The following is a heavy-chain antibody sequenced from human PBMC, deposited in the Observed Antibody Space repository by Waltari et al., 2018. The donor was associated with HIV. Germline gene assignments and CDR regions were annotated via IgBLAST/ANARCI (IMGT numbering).Heavy chain of an antibody. CDR2: IIPYFGFA. D-gene: IGHD1-26*01. CDR3: ARGTFYDDEVGAHRYRPFDA. Sequence: QVRLVQSGPEVKRTGSSVRVSCKSSGGDFSEYGISWLRQAPGQGLQWMGEIIPYFGFANTAETLRARVSIEADESKNTVYLELRSLTVQDSATYFCARGTFYDDEVGAHRYRPFDAWGQGTPVSVSS. V-gene: IGHV1-69*01. CDR1: GGDFSEYG. J-gene: IGHJ4*02.